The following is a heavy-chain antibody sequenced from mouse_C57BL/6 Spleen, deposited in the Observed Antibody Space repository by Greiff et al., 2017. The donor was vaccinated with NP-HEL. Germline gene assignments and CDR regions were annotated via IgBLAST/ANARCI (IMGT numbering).Heavy chain of an antibody. D-gene: IGHD2-3*01. CDR3: ARRWLLPYYAMDY. J-gene: IGHJ4*01. Sequence: VKLMESGPGLVAPSQSLSITCTVSGFSLTSYGVDWVRQSPGKGLEWLGVIWGVGSTNYNSALKSRLSISKDNSKSQVFLKMNSLQTDDTAMYYCARRWLLPYYAMDYWGQGTSVTVSS. CDR2: IWGVGST. V-gene: IGHV2-6*01. CDR1: GFSLTSYG.